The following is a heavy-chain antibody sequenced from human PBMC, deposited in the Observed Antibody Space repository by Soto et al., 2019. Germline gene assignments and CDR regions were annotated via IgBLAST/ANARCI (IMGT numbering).Heavy chain of an antibody. Sequence: QVQLQESGPGLVKPSQTLSLSCTVSGGSISSGGYYWSWIRQHPGKGLEWIGYIYYSGSTYYNPSLKSRVTISVDTSKNQFSLKLSSVTAADTAVYYCARDRGVTMVRGSIDPWGQGTLVTVSS. CDR2: IYYSGST. J-gene: IGHJ5*02. CDR1: GGSISSGGYY. CDR3: ARDRGVTMVRGSIDP. D-gene: IGHD3-10*01. V-gene: IGHV4-31*03.